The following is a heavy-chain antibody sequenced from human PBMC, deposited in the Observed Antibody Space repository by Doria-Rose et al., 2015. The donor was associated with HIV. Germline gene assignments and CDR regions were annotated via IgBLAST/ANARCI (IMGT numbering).Heavy chain of an antibody. V-gene: IGHV4-30-4*01. D-gene: IGHD3-10*01. CDR3: ARARNYGFPHFFDF. CDR1: GGSISSGDSF. Sequence: QVQLQESGPGLVWPPQTLSLTCTVSGGSISSGDSFWSWIRQPPGKGPEWIGYISSSGTTYYYPSLRGRLTISLDASKNQFSLNLNSVTAADTAVYYCARARNYGFPHFFDFWGQGTLVTVSS. CDR2: ISSSGTT. J-gene: IGHJ4*02.